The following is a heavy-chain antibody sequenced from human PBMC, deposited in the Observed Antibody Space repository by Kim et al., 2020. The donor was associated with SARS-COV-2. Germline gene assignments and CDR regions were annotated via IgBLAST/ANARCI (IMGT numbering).Heavy chain of an antibody. V-gene: IGHV3-23*01. Sequence: GGSLRLSCTASGVTLISYARSWVRQTPGKGLEWVSSISGGGSDIYYADSVKGRFIISRDTSKNTLYLQMNSLRAEDTAVYYCARGNGSGSRMGQHDQWG. D-gene: IGHD3-10*01. CDR3: ARGNGSGSRMGQHDQ. CDR2: ISGGGSDI. J-gene: IGHJ4*01. CDR1: GVTLISYA.